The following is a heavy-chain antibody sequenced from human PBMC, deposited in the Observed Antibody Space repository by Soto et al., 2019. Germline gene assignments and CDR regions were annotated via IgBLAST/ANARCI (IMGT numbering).Heavy chain of an antibody. CDR1: GGSLVSGSYY. J-gene: IGHJ6*04. D-gene: IGHD2-15*01. CDR2: MFYSGSS. CDR3: ARDGRGPPYSSCGMDL. Sequence: SETLSLTCTVSGGSLVSGSYYWSWIRQPPGKALEWIGHMFYSGSSNYNPSLKTRVSISVDTSKGQFSLQLRSLTAADSAVYYWARDGRGPPYSSCGMDLGGKGTRATVP. V-gene: IGHV4-61*01.